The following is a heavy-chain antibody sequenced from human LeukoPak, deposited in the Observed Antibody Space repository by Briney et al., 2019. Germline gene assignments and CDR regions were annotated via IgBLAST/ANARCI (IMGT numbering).Heavy chain of an antibody. J-gene: IGHJ4*02. D-gene: IGHD1-26*01. CDR3: ARVHYRRDSPTNY. V-gene: IGHV1-46*01. CDR1: GYTFTSYY. CDR2: INPTGGST. Sequence: ASVKVSCKASGYTFTSYYMHWLRQAPGQGLEWMGIINPTGGSTSYAQKFQGRVTMTRDTSTSTVYMELSSLRSEDTAVYYCARVHYRRDSPTNYWGQGTLVTASS.